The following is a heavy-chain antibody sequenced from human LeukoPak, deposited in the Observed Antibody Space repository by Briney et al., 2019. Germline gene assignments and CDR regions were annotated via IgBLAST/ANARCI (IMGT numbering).Heavy chain of an antibody. Sequence: GGSLRLSCAASGFTFSSYSMDWVRQAPGKGLEWVSYISSSSSTIYYADSVKGRFTISRDNAKNSLYLQMNSLRAEDTAVYYCARDHHRRLYDSQARDTFDIWGQGTMVTVPS. J-gene: IGHJ3*02. CDR3: ARDHHRRLYDSQARDTFDI. CDR1: GFTFSSYS. CDR2: ISSSSSTI. D-gene: IGHD3-22*01. V-gene: IGHV3-48*01.